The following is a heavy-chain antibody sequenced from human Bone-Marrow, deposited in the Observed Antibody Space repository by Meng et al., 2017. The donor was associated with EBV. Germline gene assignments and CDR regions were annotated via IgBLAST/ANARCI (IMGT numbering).Heavy chain of an antibody. J-gene: IGHJ4*02. CDR2: IDPNSGGA. CDR1: GNHFNRHY. Sequence: VPVVQSGAEVKKPGTPRKVTCKASGNHFNRHYMHWVRQAPGQGLEWMGRIDPNSGGAGYAQKFQGGVTMTRDTSISTFYMELSRLTSDDTAVYFCARASDYGNDLDYWGQGTLVTVSS. D-gene: IGHD4-11*01. V-gene: IGHV1-2*06. CDR3: ARASDYGNDLDY.